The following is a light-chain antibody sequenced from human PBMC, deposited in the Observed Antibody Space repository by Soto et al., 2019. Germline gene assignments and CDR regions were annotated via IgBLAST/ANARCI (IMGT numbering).Light chain of an antibody. V-gene: IGLV2-14*01. CDR1: SSDVGAFNY. Sequence: ALAQPASVSGAPGQSITISCTGTSSDVGAFNYVSWYQKHPGKAPKLMVYDVNNRPSGVSNRFSGSKSGNTASLTISGLQAEDEADYYCSSYTTSRSYVFGGGTKV. J-gene: IGLJ1*01. CDR2: DVN. CDR3: SSYTTSRSYV.